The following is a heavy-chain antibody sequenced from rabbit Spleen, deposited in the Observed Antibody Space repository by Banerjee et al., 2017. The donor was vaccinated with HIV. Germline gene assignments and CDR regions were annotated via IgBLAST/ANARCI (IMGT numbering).Heavy chain of an antibody. Sequence: QSLEESGGGLVQPEGSLALTCKASGFSFSSSDYICWVRQAPGKGLEWISCIAGSSSGFTYSATWAKGRFTISKTSSTTVTLQMTSLTVADTATYFCARDTDSGGLHFVFWGPGTLVTVS. CDR2: IAGSSSGFT. CDR1: GFSFSSSDY. CDR3: ARDTDSGGLHFVF. D-gene: IGHD4-1*01. V-gene: IGHV1S40*01. J-gene: IGHJ2*01.